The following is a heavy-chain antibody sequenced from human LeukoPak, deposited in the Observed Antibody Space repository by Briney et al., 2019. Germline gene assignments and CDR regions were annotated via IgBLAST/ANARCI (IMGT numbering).Heavy chain of an antibody. V-gene: IGHV4-59*01. J-gene: IGHJ4*02. CDR3: ARGQYSGSCFDN. Sequence: SETLSLTCTVSGGSISSYYWSWIRQPPGKGLEWIGYIYYSGSTNYNPPLKSRVTISVDTSKNQFSLKVSSVTAADTAVYYCARGQYSGSCFDNWGQGSLVTVSS. CDR1: GGSISSYY. D-gene: IGHD1-26*01. CDR2: IYYSGST.